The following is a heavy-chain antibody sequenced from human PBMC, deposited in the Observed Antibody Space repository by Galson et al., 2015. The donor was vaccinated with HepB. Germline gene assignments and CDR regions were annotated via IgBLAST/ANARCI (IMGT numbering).Heavy chain of an antibody. J-gene: IGHJ5*02. V-gene: IGHV1-46*01. CDR2: IDPRGGST. CDR1: GYTFTNYY. D-gene: IGHD3-22*01. Sequence: SVKVSCKASGYTFTNYYINWVRQAPGQGLEWMAIIDPRGGSTTFAQKFQGRVTMTRDTPTSTVHMELSSLRSEDTAVYYCARGCIYYECRGSLYNWFDPWGQGTLVTVSS. CDR3: ARGCIYYECRGSLYNWFDP.